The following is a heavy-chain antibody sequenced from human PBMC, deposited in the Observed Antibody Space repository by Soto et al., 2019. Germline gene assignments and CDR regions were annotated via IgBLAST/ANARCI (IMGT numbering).Heavy chain of an antibody. CDR1: GFTFSSYW. Sequence: GGSLRLSCASSGFTFSSYWMTWVRQAPGKGLEFLATIKPDGSDTYYVDSVKGRFTISRDNAKNSLSLQMNSLRVEDTAVYYCARGDGDYYDGNGYLGRHWGQGTLVTVSS. CDR3: ARGDGDYYDGNGYLGRH. V-gene: IGHV3-7*04. CDR2: IKPDGSDT. J-gene: IGHJ4*02. D-gene: IGHD3-22*01.